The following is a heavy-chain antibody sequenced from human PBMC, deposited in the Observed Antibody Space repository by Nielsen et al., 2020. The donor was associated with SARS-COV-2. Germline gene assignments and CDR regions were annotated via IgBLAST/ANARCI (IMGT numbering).Heavy chain of an antibody. J-gene: IGHJ6*02. CDR2: IRSKAYGGTT. D-gene: IGHD3-3*01. CDR1: GFTFGDYA. V-gene: IGHV3-49*03. Sequence: GGSLRLSCTASGFTFGDYAMSWFRQAPGKGLEWVGFIRSKAYGGTTEYAASVKGRFTISRDDSKSIAYLQMNSLKTEDTAVYYCTRDRTYYDFWSGYYLSYYYGMDVWGQGTTVTVSS. CDR3: TRDRTYYDFWSGYYLSYYYGMDV.